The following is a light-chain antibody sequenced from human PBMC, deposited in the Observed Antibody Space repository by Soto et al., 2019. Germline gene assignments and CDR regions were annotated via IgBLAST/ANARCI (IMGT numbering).Light chain of an antibody. J-gene: IGKJ1*01. V-gene: IGKV3-15*01. CDR2: DAS. Sequence: IVLTQSPAILSVSPGERATLSCRASQSISRSLAWYQQKPGQAPRLLISDASTRATGIPARFSGSGSGTDFTLTISSLQPEDFAVYYCQQDYNLLFGQGTKVDIK. CDR1: QSISRS. CDR3: QQDYNLL.